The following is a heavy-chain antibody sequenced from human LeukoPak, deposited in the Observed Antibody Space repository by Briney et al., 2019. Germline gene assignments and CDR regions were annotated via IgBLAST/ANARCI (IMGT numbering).Heavy chain of an antibody. V-gene: IGHV4-39*07. CDR3: ARVNWYYFDY. J-gene: IGHJ4*02. CDR2: IYDSGST. Sequence: SETLSLTCTVSGGSIRSSYYYWGWIRQPPGKGLEWIGSIYDSGSTYYNPSLKSRVTISVDTSKNQFSLKLSSVTAADTAVYYCARVNWYYFDYWGQGTLVTVSS. CDR1: GGSIRSSYYY.